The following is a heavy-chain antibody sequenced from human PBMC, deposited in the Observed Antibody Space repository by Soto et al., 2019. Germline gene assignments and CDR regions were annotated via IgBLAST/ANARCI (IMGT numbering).Heavy chain of an antibody. D-gene: IGHD5-18*01. V-gene: IGHV4-34*01. CDR1: GGSVSGYY. CDR3: ESGPTQLWLRGYYGMDV. CDR2: INHSGST. Sequence: SETLSLTSAVYGGSVSGYYWSWIRQPPGKGLEWIGEINHSGSTNYNPSLKSRVTISVDTSKNQFSLKLSSVTAADTAVYYCESGPTQLWLRGYYGMDVWGLGTTVTVSS. J-gene: IGHJ6*02.